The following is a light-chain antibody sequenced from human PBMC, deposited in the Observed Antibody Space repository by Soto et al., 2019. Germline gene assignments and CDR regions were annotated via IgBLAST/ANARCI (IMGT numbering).Light chain of an antibody. CDR2: GAS. J-gene: IGKJ1*01. V-gene: IGKV3-15*01. CDR1: QSVSSN. CDR3: QQYDNWPWT. Sequence: EIVMTQSPATLSVSPGERATLSCRASQSVSSNLAWYHQKPGQAPRLLIYGASTRATGIPARFSGSGSGTEFALTISSLQSEDFAVYYCQQYDNWPWTFGQGTKVEI.